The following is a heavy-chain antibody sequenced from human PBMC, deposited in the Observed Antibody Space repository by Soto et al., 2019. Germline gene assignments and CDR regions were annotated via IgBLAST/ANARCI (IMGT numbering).Heavy chain of an antibody. Sequence: PGGSLRLGCTASGFTFSSDDMHWVRQATGKGLEWVSAIGTAGDPYYPGSVKGRFTISRENAMNALDLQINSLRAGDTAVYYCARAVAGYGMDGWGQGT. J-gene: IGHJ6*01. V-gene: IGHV3-13*05. CDR1: GFTFSSDD. D-gene: IGHD6-19*01. CDR2: IGTAGDP. CDR3: ARAVAGYGMDG.